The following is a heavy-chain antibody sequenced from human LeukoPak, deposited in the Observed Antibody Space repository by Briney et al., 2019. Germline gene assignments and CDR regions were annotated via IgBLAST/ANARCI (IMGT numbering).Heavy chain of an antibody. J-gene: IGHJ6*02. CDR2: ISYDGSSK. V-gene: IGHV3-30*18. Sequence: GGSLRLSCAASGFTFSSYGMHGVGQATGKGLEWVAVISYDGSSKYYADSVKGRFTISRDNSKNTLYLQMNSLRAEDTAVYYCANGIVVVPGSYYYYGMDVWGQGTTVTVSS. D-gene: IGHD2-2*01. CDR1: GFTFSSYG. CDR3: ANGIVVVPGSYYYYGMDV.